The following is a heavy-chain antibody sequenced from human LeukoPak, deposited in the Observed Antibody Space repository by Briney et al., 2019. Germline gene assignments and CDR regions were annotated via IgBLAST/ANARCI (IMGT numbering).Heavy chain of an antibody. Sequence: SEALSLTCIVSGGSVSSGVYFWSWIRQPPGKGLEWIGYVYYSGSTSYNPSLKGRVTISIDTSKNQFSLRLKSVTAADTAVYYCARDRGFGDYGIDFWGQGTLVTVSS. V-gene: IGHV4-61*08. CDR2: VYYSGST. D-gene: IGHD4-17*01. J-gene: IGHJ4*02. CDR3: ARDRGFGDYGIDF. CDR1: GGSVSSGVYF.